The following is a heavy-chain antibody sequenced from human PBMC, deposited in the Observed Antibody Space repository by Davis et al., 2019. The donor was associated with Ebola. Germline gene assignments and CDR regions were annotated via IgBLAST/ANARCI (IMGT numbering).Heavy chain of an antibody. J-gene: IGHJ4*02. CDR3: ARQTYGVGLH. CDR1: GGSFRSSSYS. V-gene: IGHV4-39*01. CDR2: FFYTGSN. D-gene: IGHD4-17*01. Sequence: SETLSLTCTVSGGSFRSSSYSWGWLRQSPGQGLGWIGSFFYTGSNSYNPSPKSRVTISVDRSEDRFSLKQSAVTAADTAVYYWARQTYGVGLHWGQGTLVTVSP.